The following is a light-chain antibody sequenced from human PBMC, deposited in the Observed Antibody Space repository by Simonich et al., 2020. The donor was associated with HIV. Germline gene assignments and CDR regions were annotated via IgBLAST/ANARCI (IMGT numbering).Light chain of an antibody. V-gene: IGKV3D-20*01. CDR1: QSVSSSY. J-gene: IGKJ4*01. Sequence: EIVLTQSPGSLSLSPGERATLSYRASQSVSSSYLAWSQQKPGLAPRLLIYDASSRATGIPDRFSGSGSGTDFTLTISSMQSEDFAVYYCQQYNNWPPLTFGGGTKVEIK. CDR2: DAS. CDR3: QQYNNWPPLT.